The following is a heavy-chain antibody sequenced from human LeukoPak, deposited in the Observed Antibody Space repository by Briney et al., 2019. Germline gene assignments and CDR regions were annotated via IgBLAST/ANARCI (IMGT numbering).Heavy chain of an antibody. J-gene: IGHJ4*02. CDR3: ARGVSSSSPGY. V-gene: IGHV3-23*01. D-gene: IGHD6-6*01. Sequence: GGSLRLSCEASGFIFSSYVMGWVRQAPGKGLEWVSSISVGGGDTFTADSVKGRFTISRDNAKNTLYLQMNSLRAEDTAVYYCARGVSSSSPGYWGQGTLVTVSS. CDR2: ISVGGGDT. CDR1: GFIFSSYV.